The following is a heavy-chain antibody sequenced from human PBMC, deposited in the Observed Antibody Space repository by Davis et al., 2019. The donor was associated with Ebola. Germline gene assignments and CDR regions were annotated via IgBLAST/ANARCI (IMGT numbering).Heavy chain of an antibody. CDR3: VKDPFYGLGG. CDR1: GFTFSSYA. V-gene: IGHV3-23*01. CDR2: INDIGGNP. Sequence: PGGSLRLSCEVSGFTFSSYAMSWVRQAPGKGLQWVSGINDIGGNPQHADSVKGRFTISRDNSKNMLYLQMNSLRAEDTAVYYCVKDPFYGLGGWGQGTLVTVSS. J-gene: IGHJ4*02. D-gene: IGHD2/OR15-2a*01.